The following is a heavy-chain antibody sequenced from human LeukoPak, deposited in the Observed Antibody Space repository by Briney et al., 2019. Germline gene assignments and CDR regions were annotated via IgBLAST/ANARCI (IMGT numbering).Heavy chain of an antibody. CDR3: ARSYYYDSSGYWDYFDY. CDR2: IYTSGST. CDR1: GGSISSYY. J-gene: IGHJ4*02. V-gene: IGHV4-4*07. Sequence: SETLSLTCTVSGGSISSYYWSWIRQPAGKGLEWIGRIYTSGSTNYNPSLKSRVTMSVDTSKNQFSLKLSSVTAADMAVYYCARSYYYDSSGYWDYFDYWGQGTLVTVSS. D-gene: IGHD3-22*01.